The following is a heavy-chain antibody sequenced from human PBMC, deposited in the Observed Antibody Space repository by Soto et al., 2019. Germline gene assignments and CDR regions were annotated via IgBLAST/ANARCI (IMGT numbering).Heavy chain of an antibody. CDR1: GYTFTGYY. J-gene: IGHJ6*02. CDR2: INPNSGGT. V-gene: IGHV1-2*02. CDR3: ARVRGSAEAYGMDV. Sequence: ASVKVSCKASGYTFTGYYMHWVRQAPGQGLEWMGWINPNSGGTNYAQKFQGRVTMTRDTSISTAYMELSRLRSDDTAVYYCARVRGSAEAYGMDVWGQGTTVTVSS. D-gene: IGHD3-10*01.